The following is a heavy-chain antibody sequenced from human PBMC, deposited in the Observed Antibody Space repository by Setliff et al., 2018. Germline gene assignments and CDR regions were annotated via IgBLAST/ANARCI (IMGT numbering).Heavy chain of an antibody. CDR3: ANAEVVVAP. J-gene: IGHJ4*02. V-gene: IGHV1-3*01. Sequence: ASVKVSCKASGYTFTSYGVHWVRQAPGQRLEWMGWINAANGNTKYSQKFQGRVTITRDTSASTAYMELSSLRYEDTAVYYCANAEVVVAPWGQGTLVTVSS. CDR1: GYTFTSYG. D-gene: IGHD2-15*01. CDR2: INAANGNT.